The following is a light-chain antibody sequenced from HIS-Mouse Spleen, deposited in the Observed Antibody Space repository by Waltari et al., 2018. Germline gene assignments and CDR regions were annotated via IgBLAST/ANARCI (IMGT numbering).Light chain of an antibody. CDR2: GNS. V-gene: IGLV1-40*01. Sequence: QSVLTQPPSVSGAPGQRVTISCTGSSSNIGAGYSVHWYQQLPGTAPKLLIYGNSNRPSGVPDRFSGSKSGTSASLAITGLQAEDEADYYCQSYDSSLSHVFGTGTKVTVL. CDR3: QSYDSSLSHV. CDR1: SSNIGAGYS. J-gene: IGLJ1*01.